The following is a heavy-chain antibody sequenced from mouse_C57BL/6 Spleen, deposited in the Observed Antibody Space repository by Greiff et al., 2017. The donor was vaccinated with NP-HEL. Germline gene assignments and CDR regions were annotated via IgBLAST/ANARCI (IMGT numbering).Heavy chain of an antibody. V-gene: IGHV1-64*01. D-gene: IGHD2-3*01. CDR1: GYTFTSYW. J-gene: IGHJ3*01. Sequence: QVQLQQPGAELVKPGASVTLSCKASGYTFTSYWMHWVKQRPGQGLEWIGMIHPNSGSTNYNEKFKSKATLTVDKSSSTAYMQLSSLTSEDSAVYYCARGLIYDGYWFAYWGQGTLVTVSA. CDR3: ARGLIYDGYWFAY. CDR2: IHPNSGST.